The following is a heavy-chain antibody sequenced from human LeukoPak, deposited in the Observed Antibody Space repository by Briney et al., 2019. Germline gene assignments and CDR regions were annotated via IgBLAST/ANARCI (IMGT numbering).Heavy chain of an antibody. CDR3: ASIGYSYGSDPFDY. D-gene: IGHD5-18*01. CDR2: INPNSGGT. J-gene: IGHJ4*02. Sequence: ASVKVSCKASGYTFTSYYMHWVRQAPGQGLEWMGWINPNSGGTNYAQKFQGRVTMTRDTSISTAYMELSRLRSDDTAVYYCASIGYSYGSDPFDYWGQGTLVTVSS. CDR1: GYTFTSYY. V-gene: IGHV1-2*02.